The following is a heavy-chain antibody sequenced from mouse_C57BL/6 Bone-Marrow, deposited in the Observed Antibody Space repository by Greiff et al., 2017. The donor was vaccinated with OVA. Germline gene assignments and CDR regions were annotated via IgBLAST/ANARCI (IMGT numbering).Heavy chain of an antibody. V-gene: IGHV1-15*01. Sequence: QVQLKQSGAELVRPGASVTLSCKASGYTFTDYEMHWAKQTPVHGLEWIGAIDPETGGTAYNQKFKGKAILTADKSSSTAYMELRSLTSEDSAVYYCTGVVATRYFDVWGTGTTVTVSS. CDR2: IDPETGGT. CDR1: GYTFTDYE. D-gene: IGHD1-1*01. CDR3: TGVVATRYFDV. J-gene: IGHJ1*03.